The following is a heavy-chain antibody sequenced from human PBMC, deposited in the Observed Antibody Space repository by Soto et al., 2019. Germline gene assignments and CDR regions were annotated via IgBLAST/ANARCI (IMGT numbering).Heavy chain of an antibody. V-gene: IGHV1-18*01. CDR2: ISAHNGNT. Sequence: QVHLVQSGAEVKKPGASVKVSCKGSGYAFTTYGITWVRQAPGQGLEWMGWISAHNGNTNHAQKLQGIVTVTRDTSTSTAYRELRSLRSDDTAVYYGARGRYGDYWCQGALVTVSS. CDR1: GYAFTTYG. D-gene: IGHD1-1*01. J-gene: IGHJ4*02. CDR3: ARGRYGDY.